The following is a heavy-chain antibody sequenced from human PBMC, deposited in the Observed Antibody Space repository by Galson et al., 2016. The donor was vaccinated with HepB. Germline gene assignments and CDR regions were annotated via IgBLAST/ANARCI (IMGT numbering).Heavy chain of an antibody. V-gene: IGHV3-30-3*01. D-gene: IGHD3-16*02. J-gene: IGHJ4*02. CDR2: ISFDGSNN. CDR1: GFTFSSYA. Sequence: SLRLSCAASGFTFSSYAMHWVRQAPGKGLEWVAAISFDGSNNFYADSVKGRFTISRDNSKNTLYLQMNSLRAEDTAVYFCARDDDYVWGTYRYTRTVPQYYFDYWGQGTLVTVSS. CDR3: ARDDDYVWGTYRYTRTVPQYYFDY.